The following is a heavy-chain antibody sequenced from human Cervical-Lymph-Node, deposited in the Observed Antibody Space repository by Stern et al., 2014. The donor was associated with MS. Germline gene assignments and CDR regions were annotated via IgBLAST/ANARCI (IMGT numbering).Heavy chain of an antibody. CDR1: GFTFSMYA. CDR3: AREQLGLFAYYGLDI. V-gene: IGHV3-30*04. Sequence: VQLVESGGGVVQPGRSLRLSCTGSGFTFSMYAIHWVRQAPGKGLEWVAVISSDGSNRYYADSVQGRFTISRDNPKNTVFLQMNSLRADDTAMFYCAREQLGLFAYYGLDIWGQGTTVTVSS. J-gene: IGHJ6*02. CDR2: ISSDGSNR. D-gene: IGHD6-6*01.